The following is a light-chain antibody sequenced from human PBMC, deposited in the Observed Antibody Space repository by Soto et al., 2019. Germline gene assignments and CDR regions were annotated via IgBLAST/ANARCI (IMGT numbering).Light chain of an antibody. V-gene: IGKV3-11*01. CDR3: VQRTTWPWT. J-gene: IGKJ1*01. CDR1: QSVTSP. Sequence: EIVLTQSPGTRSLFPGERPTLSCRASQSVTSPLAWYQQKPGQAPRLLIYDASNRATGIPARFSGSGSGTDFTLTISSLEPEDFAVYHCVQRTTWPWTCGQGSKVEIK. CDR2: DAS.